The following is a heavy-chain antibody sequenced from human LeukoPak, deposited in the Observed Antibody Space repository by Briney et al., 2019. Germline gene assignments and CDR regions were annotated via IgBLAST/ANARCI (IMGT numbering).Heavy chain of an antibody. V-gene: IGHV1-2*02. CDR1: GYTFTDYY. CDR3: ATDHLKQWLRKEDYYYGMDV. J-gene: IGHJ6*02. CDR2: INPNSGGT. Sequence: ASVKVSCKASGYTFTDYYMHWVRQAPGQGLEWMGWINPNSGGTNYAQKFQGRVTMTRDTSISTAYMELSRLRSDDTAVYYCATDHLKQWLRKEDYYYGMDVWGQGTTVTVSS. D-gene: IGHD6-19*01.